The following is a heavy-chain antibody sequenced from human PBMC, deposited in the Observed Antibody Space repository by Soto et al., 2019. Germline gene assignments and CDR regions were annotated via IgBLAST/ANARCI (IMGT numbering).Heavy chain of an antibody. CDR1: GGTFNTYT. V-gene: IGHV1-69*02. CDR3: SVGSWSAETFDV. CDR2: IIPMLTVT. J-gene: IGHJ3*01. Sequence: QVHLIQSGAEVKKPGSSVKVSCKAAGGTFNTYTLIWVRQAPGHGLEWMGRIIPMLTVTNSAQKLQGRLTLTADKSTGTAFMELTSLRSDDTAFYYCSVGSWSAETFDVWGQGTMVTVSS. D-gene: IGHD6-19*01.